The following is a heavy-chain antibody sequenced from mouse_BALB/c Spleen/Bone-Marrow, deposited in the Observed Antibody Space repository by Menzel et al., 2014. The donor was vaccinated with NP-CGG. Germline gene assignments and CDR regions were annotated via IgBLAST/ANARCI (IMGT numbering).Heavy chain of an antibody. CDR1: GYAFTNYL. Sequence: QVQLQQSGAELVRPGTSVKVSCKASGYAFTNYLIEWVKQRPGQGLEWIGVINPGSGGTNYNEKFKAKATLTADKSSSTGYMQLNSLTSDDSAVYFCARCLTGTSAMDYWGQGTSVTGSS. CDR3: ARCLTGTSAMDY. V-gene: IGHV1-54*01. CDR2: INPGSGGT. J-gene: IGHJ4*01. D-gene: IGHD4-1*01.